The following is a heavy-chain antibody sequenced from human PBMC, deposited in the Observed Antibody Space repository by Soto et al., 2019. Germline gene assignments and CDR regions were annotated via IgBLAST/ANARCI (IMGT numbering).Heavy chain of an antibody. Sequence: QVQLQESGPGLVKPSETLSLTCTVSGGSISSYYWSWIRQPPGKGLEWIGYIYYSGSTNYNPSLNRRATISVDTSKNLSPLTLSSVTAAGPAVYYCARHHHTWGPGTLVTVSS. CDR1: GGSISSYY. J-gene: IGHJ5*02. CDR2: IYYSGST. CDR3: ARHHHT. V-gene: IGHV4-59*08.